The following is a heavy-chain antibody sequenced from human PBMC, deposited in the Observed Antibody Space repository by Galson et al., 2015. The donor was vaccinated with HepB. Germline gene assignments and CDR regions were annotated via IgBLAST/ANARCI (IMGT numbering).Heavy chain of an antibody. D-gene: IGHD2-15*01. CDR3: AKDPLGYCSGGSCSDY. CDR2: ISSSSSYI. CDR1: GFTFSSYS. V-gene: IGHV3-21*01. J-gene: IGHJ4*02. Sequence: SLRLSCAASGFTFSSYSMNWVRQAPGKGLEWVSSISSSSSYIYYADSAKGRFTISRDNSKNTLYLQMNSLRAEDTAVYYCAKDPLGYCSGGSCSDYWGQGTLVTVSS.